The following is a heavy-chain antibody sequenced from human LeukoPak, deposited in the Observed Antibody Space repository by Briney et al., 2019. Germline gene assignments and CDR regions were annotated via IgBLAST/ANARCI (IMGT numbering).Heavy chain of an antibody. V-gene: IGHV4-34*01. Sequence: SETLSLTCAVYGGSFSDYYWYWIRQPPGEGLEWIGEINHSGSTNYNPSLKSRVTISVDTSKNQFSLKLSSVTAADTAVYYCARVLVGASLYYFDYWGQGTLVTVSS. J-gene: IGHJ4*02. CDR3: ARVLVGASLYYFDY. CDR2: INHSGST. D-gene: IGHD1-26*01. CDR1: GGSFSDYY.